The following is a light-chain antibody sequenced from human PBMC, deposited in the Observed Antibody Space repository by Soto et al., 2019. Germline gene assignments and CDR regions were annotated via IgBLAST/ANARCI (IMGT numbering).Light chain of an antibody. CDR2: DVS. Sequence: QSVLTQPASVSGSPGQSITISCTGTTIDVGGYNYVSWYQQHPGKAPKLMIYDVSNRPSGVSNRFSGSKSGNTASLTISGLQPEDEADYYCSSYASTTTVLFGGGTKVTVL. V-gene: IGLV2-14*01. CDR1: TIDVGGYNY. CDR3: SSYASTTTVL. J-gene: IGLJ2*01.